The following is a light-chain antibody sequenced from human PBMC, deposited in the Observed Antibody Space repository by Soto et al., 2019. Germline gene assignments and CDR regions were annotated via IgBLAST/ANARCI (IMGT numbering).Light chain of an antibody. CDR1: QSVSSSY. V-gene: IGKV3D-15*01. CDR2: GAS. CDR3: QQYKNRPPLT. J-gene: IGKJ1*01. Sequence: ENVLTQSPGTLFLSPWEMATLTCRASQSVSSSYLASYQQKPGQAPRPIIYGASSTATGIPARFSGSGSGTEFTLTISSMQSEAFAVYDGQQYKNRPPLTFGQGTKVDIK.